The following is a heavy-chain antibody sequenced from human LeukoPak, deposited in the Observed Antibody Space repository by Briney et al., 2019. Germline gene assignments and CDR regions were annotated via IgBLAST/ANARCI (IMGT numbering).Heavy chain of an antibody. CDR3: ARARVYGSGIRT. D-gene: IGHD3-10*01. V-gene: IGHV3-66*01. CDR2: IYTSGRS. Sequence: PGGSLRLSCAASGFNVSDDYMTWVRQAPGKGLEWVSVIYTSGRSDYVDSVKGRFNISRDNTKNTVYLQMNSLTVEDTAVYYCARARVYGSGIRTWGQGTLVTV. J-gene: IGHJ4*02. CDR1: GFNVSDDY.